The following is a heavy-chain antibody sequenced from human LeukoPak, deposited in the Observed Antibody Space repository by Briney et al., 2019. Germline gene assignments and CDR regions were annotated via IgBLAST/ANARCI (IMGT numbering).Heavy chain of an antibody. CDR3: ARASAGGFWSGYFRY. CDR2: IYYSGST. J-gene: IGHJ4*02. D-gene: IGHD3-3*01. Sequence: SETLSLTCIVSGGSISSHYWSWIRQPPGKGLEWIGYIYYSGSTNYNPSLKSRVTISVDTSKNQFSLKLSSVTAADTAVYYCARASAGGFWSGYFRYWGQGTLVTVSS. V-gene: IGHV4-59*11. CDR1: GGSISSHY.